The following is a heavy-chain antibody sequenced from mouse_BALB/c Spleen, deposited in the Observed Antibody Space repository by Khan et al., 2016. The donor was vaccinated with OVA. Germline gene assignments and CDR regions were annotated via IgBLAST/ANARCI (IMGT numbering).Heavy chain of an antibody. Sequence: EVKLLESGPGLVKPSQSLSLTCTVTGYSITSDYAWNWIRQIPGNKLEWMGYIKYSGSTSYNPSLKSRISITRNTSQNQFFLQLSSVTTEDTATXYCARSGTISTVVATDFDSWGQGTTLTVSS. V-gene: IGHV3-2*02. CDR1: GYSITSDYA. CDR2: IKYSGST. D-gene: IGHD1-1*01. J-gene: IGHJ2*01. CDR3: ARSGTISTVVATDFDS.